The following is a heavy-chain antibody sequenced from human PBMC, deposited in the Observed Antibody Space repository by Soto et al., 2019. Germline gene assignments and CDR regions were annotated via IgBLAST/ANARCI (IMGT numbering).Heavy chain of an antibody. J-gene: IGHJ6*02. CDR2: ISGSGGST. CDR1: GFTFSSYA. CDR3: AKSLSYYYYGMDV. Sequence: EVQLLESGGGLVQPGGSLRLSCAASGFTFSSYAMSWVRQAPGKGLEWVSAISGSGGSTYYADSVKGRFTISRDNSKNTLYLHMNSLRAEDTAVYYCAKSLSYYYYGMDVWGRGTTVTVSS. V-gene: IGHV3-23*01.